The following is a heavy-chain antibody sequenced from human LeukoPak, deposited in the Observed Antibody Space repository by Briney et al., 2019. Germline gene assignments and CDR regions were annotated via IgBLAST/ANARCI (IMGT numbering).Heavy chain of an antibody. CDR1: GFTFSIYW. J-gene: IGHJ4*02. CDR2: INQDGSAK. Sequence: GGSLRLSCAASGFTFSIYWMSWVRQAPGKGLEWVANINQDGSAKDYGGSVEGRFTISRDNAKNSLYLQMNSLTAEDTAVYFCASAPNENYFDFWGQGTLVTVSS. V-gene: IGHV3-7*01. CDR3: ASAPNENYFDF.